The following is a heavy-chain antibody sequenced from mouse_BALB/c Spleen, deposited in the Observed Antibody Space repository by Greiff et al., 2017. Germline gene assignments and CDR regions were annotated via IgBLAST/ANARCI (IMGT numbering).Heavy chain of an antibody. CDR1: GYAFTNYL. CDR3: ARGEDYYAMDY. J-gene: IGHJ4*01. Sequence: VQLQQSGAELVRPGTSVKVSCKASGYAFTNYLIEWVKQRPGQGLEWIGVINPGSGGTNYNEKFKGKATLTADKSSSTAYMQLSSLTSDDSAVYFCARGEDYYAMDYWGQGTSVTVSS. V-gene: IGHV1-54*01. CDR2: INPGSGGT.